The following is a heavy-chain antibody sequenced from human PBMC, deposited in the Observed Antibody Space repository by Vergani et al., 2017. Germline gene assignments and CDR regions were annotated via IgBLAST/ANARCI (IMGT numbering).Heavy chain of an antibody. V-gene: IGHV4-34*01. CDR1: GGSFSGYY. J-gene: IGHJ4*02. CDR3: ARVRDHSMVRGVVDY. CDR2: INHSGST. D-gene: IGHD3-10*01. Sequence: QVQLQQWGAGLLKPSETLSLTCAVYGGSFSGYYWSWIRQPPGQGLEWIGEINHSGSTNYNPSLKSRVTISVDTSKNQFSLKLSSVTAADTAVYYCARVRDHSMVRGVVDYWGQGTLVTVSS.